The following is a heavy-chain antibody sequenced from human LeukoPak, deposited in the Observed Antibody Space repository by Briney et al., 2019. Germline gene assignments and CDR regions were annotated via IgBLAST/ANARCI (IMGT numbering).Heavy chain of an antibody. D-gene: IGHD4-23*01. CDR3: ATDPRPDSGNFLGFEY. Sequence: GGSLRLSCAASGFTFPNFAMSWVRQASGKGLEWVANINQDGSEKYYVDSVKGRFTISRGNSKNSLYLQMSSLRAEDTAVYYCATDPRPDSGNFLGFEYWGQGTLVTVSS. V-gene: IGHV3-7*01. J-gene: IGHJ4*02. CDR1: GFTFPNFA. CDR2: INQDGSEK.